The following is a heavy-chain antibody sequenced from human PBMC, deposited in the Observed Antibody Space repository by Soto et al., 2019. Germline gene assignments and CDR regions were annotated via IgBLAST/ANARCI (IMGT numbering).Heavy chain of an antibody. Sequence: GASVKVSCKAIGYSFTSHYMHWVRQAPGQGLEWMGTIYPGGVNIGYAQKFKGRFTISRDNAKNSLYLQMNSLRAEDTAVYYCAGLGTSMVKTPGYWGQGTLVTVSS. J-gene: IGHJ4*02. V-gene: IGHV1-46*01. CDR2: IYPGGVNI. CDR1: GYSFTSHY. CDR3: AGLGTSMVKTPGY. D-gene: IGHD5-18*01.